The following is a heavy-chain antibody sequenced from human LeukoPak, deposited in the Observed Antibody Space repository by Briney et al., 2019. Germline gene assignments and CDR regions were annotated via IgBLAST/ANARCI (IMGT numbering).Heavy chain of an antibody. J-gene: IGHJ5*02. CDR2: INHSGST. Sequence: PSETLSLTCAVYGGSFSGYYWSWIRQPPGKGLEWIGEINHSGSTNYNPSLKSRVTISVDTSKNQFSLKLSSVTAADTAVYYCARATYHYGSGNWFDPWGQGTLVTVSS. V-gene: IGHV4-34*01. CDR3: ARATYHYGSGNWFDP. D-gene: IGHD3-10*01. CDR1: GGSFSGYY.